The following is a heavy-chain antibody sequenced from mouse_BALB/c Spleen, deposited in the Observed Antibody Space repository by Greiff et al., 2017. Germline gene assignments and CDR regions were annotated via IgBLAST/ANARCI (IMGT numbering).Heavy chain of an antibody. CDR1: GFAFSSYW. Sequence: QVQLQQSGAELVRPGSSVKISCKASGFAFSSYWMNWVQQRPGQGLEWIGQIYPGDGDTNYNGKFKGKATLTADKSSSTAYMQLSSLTAEDSAVYFCARVTTALYMDYWGQGTTVTVSS. V-gene: IGHV1-80*01. D-gene: IGHD1-2*01. CDR2: IYPGDGDT. J-gene: IGHJ2*01. CDR3: ARVTTALYMDY.